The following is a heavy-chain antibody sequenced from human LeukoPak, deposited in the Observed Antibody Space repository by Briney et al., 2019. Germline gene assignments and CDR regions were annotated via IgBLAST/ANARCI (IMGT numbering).Heavy chain of an antibody. V-gene: IGHV3-23*01. CDR2: ISGSGGST. D-gene: IGHD3-10*01. CDR1: GFTFSSYE. J-gene: IGHJ4*02. Sequence: GGSLRLSCAASGFTFSSYEMNWVRQAPGKGLEWVSAISGSGGSTYYADSVEGRFTISRDNSKNTLYLQMSSLRAEDTAVYYCAKQAGGSGSYYYYWGQGTLVTVSS. CDR3: AKQAGGSGSYYYY.